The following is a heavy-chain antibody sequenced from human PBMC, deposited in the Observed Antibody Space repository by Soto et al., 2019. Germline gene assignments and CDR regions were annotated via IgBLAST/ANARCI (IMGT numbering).Heavy chain of an antibody. CDR2: IDYTGTT. D-gene: IGHD2-2*01. J-gene: IGHJ4*02. CDR3: ARGGNQYSNTAPAVGGFDX. Sequence: PSETLSLTCTVSGVSISSSYWSWIRRSPGTRLAGILYIDYTGTTNSNRSLKRRVTISLDTAKQQLSLNVNSLTTADTAVYFCARGGNQYSNTAPAVGGFDXWGQATLLTVSX. V-gene: IGHV4-59*01. CDR1: GVSISSSY.